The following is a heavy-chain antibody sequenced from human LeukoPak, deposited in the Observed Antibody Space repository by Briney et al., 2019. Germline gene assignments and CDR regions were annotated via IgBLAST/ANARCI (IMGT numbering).Heavy chain of an antibody. J-gene: IGHJ4*02. CDR2: IIPIFGTA. CDR3: MTSIGY. CDR1: GGTFSNYA. V-gene: IGHV1-69*06. Sequence: ASVKVSCKASGGTFSNYAISWVRQAPGQGLEWMGGIIPIFGTANYAQKFQGRVTMTEDTSTDTAYMELSSLRSEDTAVYYCMTSIGYWGQGTLVTVSS. D-gene: IGHD6-6*01.